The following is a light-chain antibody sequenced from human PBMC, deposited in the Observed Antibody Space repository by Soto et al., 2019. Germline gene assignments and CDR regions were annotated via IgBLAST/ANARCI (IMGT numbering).Light chain of an antibody. V-gene: IGLV3-21*02. Sequence: SYVLTQTPSVSVAPGQTARLTCGGNNIGSQSVHWYQQKPGQAPVLVVYDDSDRPSGIPERFSGSNSGNTATLTISRVEAGDEADYYCQVWDSGSDPFWVFGGGTKLTVL. CDR3: QVWDSGSDPFWV. CDR2: DDS. CDR1: NIGSQS. J-gene: IGLJ3*02.